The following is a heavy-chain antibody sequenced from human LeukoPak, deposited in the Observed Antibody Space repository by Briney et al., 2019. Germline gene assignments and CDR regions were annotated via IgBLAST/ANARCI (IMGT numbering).Heavy chain of an antibody. J-gene: IGHJ4*02. D-gene: IGHD6-13*01. CDR3: ARSSSWYISFDY. CDR2: ISSSGSTI. Sequence: GGSLRLSCSASGFTFSDYYMSWIRQAPGKGLEWVSYISSSGSTIYYADSVKGRFTISRDNAKNSLYLQMNSLRAEDTAVYYCARSSSWYISFDYWGQGTLVTVSS. V-gene: IGHV3-11*01. CDR1: GFTFSDYY.